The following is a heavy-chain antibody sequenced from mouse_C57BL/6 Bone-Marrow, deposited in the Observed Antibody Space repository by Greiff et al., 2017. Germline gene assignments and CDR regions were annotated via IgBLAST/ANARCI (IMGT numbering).Heavy chain of an antibody. CDR2: IYPGGGYT. Sequence: QVQLQQSGAELVRPGTSVKISCKASGYTFTNYWIGWAKQRPGHGLEWIGDIYPGGGYTNYNEKFKGKATLTADKTSSTAYMQFSSLTSEDSAIYDCARCSYDYAMDYWGQGTSVTVSA. D-gene: IGHD6-1*01. V-gene: IGHV1-63*01. CDR3: ARCSYDYAMDY. CDR1: GYTFTNYW. J-gene: IGHJ4*01.